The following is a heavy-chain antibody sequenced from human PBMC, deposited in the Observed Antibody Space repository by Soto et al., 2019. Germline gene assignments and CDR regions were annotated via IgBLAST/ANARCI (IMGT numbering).Heavy chain of an antibody. CDR1: GYTFAGYW. V-gene: IGHV5-51*01. J-gene: IGHJ4*02. CDR3: ARGGVSTRTFDY. CDR2: IYPSDSDT. Sequence: GDSLQIYCEVSGYTFAGYWIAWVRQMPGKGLELMGIIYPSDSDTRYRPSFQGQVTISADKSISSAYLQWSSLRASDTAMYYCARGGVSTRTFDYWGQGNPVTVSS. D-gene: IGHD3-3*01.